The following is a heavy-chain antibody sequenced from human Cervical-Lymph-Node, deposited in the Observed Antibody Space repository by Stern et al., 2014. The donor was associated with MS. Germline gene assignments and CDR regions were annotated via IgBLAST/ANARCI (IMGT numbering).Heavy chain of an antibody. V-gene: IGHV4-59*01. CDR2: ISESGST. CDR3: ARGGSSSPPFDY. CDR1: GGSISYSY. Sequence: VQLVESGPGLVKPSETLSLTCTVSGGSISYSYWSWIRQPPGKGLEWSGYISESGSTNYNPSRKSRVTISVDTSKNQFSLKLSSVTAADTAVYYCARGGSSSPPFDYWGQGTLVTVSS. J-gene: IGHJ4*02. D-gene: IGHD6-6*01.